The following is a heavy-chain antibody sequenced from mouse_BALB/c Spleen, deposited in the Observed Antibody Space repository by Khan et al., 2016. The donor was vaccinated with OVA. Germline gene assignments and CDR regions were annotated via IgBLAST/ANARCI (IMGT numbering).Heavy chain of an antibody. D-gene: IGHD1-1*01. Sequence: EVQLQESGPGLVKPSQSLSLTCTVTGYSITSDYAWNWIRQFPGNKLEWVGYISYSGNTKYNPSLKSRISITRDTSKNQFFLQLNSVTIEDTATYYCARVYGGDFDYWGQGTTLTVSS. CDR3: ARVYGGDFDY. V-gene: IGHV3-2*02. J-gene: IGHJ2*01. CDR1: GYSITSDYA. CDR2: ISYSGNT.